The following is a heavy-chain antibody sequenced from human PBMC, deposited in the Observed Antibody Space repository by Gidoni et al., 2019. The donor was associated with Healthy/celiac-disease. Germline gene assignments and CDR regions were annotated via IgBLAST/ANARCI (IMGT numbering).Heavy chain of an antibody. J-gene: IGHJ4*02. Sequence: QVQLVESGGGVVQPGRSLRFSCAASGFTFSSYGMHWVRQAPGKGLEWVEVISYDGSNKYYADSVKGRFTISRDNSKNTLYLQMNSLRAEDTAVYYCAKASVTDYWGQGTLVTVSS. CDR1: GFTFSSYG. CDR3: AKASVTDY. V-gene: IGHV3-30*18. D-gene: IGHD4-17*01. CDR2: ISYDGSNK.